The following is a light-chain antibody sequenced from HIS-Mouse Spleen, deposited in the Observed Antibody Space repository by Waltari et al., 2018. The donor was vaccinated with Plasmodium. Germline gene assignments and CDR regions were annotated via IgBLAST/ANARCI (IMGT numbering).Light chain of an antibody. CDR3: QQRSNWPRVLT. V-gene: IGKV3-11*01. CDR1: QSVSSY. J-gene: IGKJ4*01. CDR2: DAS. Sequence: EIVLTQSPATLSLSPGERATLSCRASQSVSSYLAWYQQKPGQAPRLLMYDASNRATGIRARFSGSGSGTDFTLTISSLEPEDVAVYYCQQRSNWPRVLTFGGGTKVEIK.